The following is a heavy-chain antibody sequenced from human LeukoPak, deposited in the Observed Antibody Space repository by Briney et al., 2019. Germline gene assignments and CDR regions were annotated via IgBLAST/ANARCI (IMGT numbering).Heavy chain of an antibody. V-gene: IGHV1-2*02. CDR2: INPNSGGT. D-gene: IGHD2-15*01. J-gene: IGHJ4*02. CDR1: GYIFAGYY. CDR3: ARGYCSGGSCYHFDS. Sequence: ASVKVSCKASGYIFAGYYIHWVRQAPGQGLEWMGWINPNSGGTNYAQQFQGRVTMTRDTSISTAYMELSSLRSDDTAVYYCARGYCSGGSCYHFDSWGQGTLVTVSS.